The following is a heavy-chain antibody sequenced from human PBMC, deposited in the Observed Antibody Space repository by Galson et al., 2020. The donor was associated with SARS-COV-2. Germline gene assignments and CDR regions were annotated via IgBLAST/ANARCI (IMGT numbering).Heavy chain of an antibody. J-gene: IGHJ4*02. D-gene: IGHD6-19*01. CDR1: GFTFSSYG. CDR2: IWYDGSNK. Sequence: GGSLRLSCAASGFTFSSYGMHWVRQAPGKGLEWVAVIWYDGSNKYYADSVKGRFTISRDNSKNTLYLQMNSLRVEDTAVYYCAKDLGHSSGWHSFDYWGQGTLVTVSS. V-gene: IGHV3-33*06. CDR3: AKDLGHSSGWHSFDY.